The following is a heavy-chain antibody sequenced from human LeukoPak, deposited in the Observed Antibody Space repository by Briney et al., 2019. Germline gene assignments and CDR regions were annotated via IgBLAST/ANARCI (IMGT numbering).Heavy chain of an antibody. V-gene: IGHV4-59*01. Sequence: SETLSLTCAVSGGSISGYYWSWIRQPPGKGLEWIGYIYYSGSTNCNPSLKSRITISVDTSKNQFSLNLSSVTAADTAVYYCARLRGNYFPDYWGQGTLVTVSS. J-gene: IGHJ4*02. D-gene: IGHD4-11*01. CDR2: IYYSGST. CDR1: GGSISGYY. CDR3: ARLRGNYFPDY.